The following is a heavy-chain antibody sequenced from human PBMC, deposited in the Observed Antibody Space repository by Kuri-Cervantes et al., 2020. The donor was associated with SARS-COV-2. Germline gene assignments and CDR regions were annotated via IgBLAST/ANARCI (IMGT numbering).Heavy chain of an antibody. V-gene: IGHV2-5*01. CDR3: AHTPIRFLEWDNWFDP. D-gene: IGHD3-3*01. CDR1: GFSLSTSGVG. J-gene: IGHJ5*02. Sequence: SGPTLVKPTQTLTLTCTFSGFSLSTSGVGVGWVRQPPGKALEWLALIYWNDDKRYSPSLKSRLTITKDTPKNQVVLTMTNMDPVDTATYYCAHTPIRFLEWDNWFDPWGQGTLVTVSS. CDR2: IYWNDDK.